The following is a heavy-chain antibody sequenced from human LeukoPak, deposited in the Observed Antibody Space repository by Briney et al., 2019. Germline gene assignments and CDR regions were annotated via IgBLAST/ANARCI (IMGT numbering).Heavy chain of an antibody. V-gene: IGHV3-64*02. CDR1: GFTFSSYA. D-gene: IGHD1-7*01. CDR2: ISSNGGST. Sequence: GGSLRLSCAASGFTFSSYAMHWVRQAPGKGLEYVSAISSNGGSTYYADSVKGRFTISRDNSKTTLYLQMNSLRAEDTAVYYCAKDLFREELPNAFDIWGQGTMVTVSS. J-gene: IGHJ3*02. CDR3: AKDLFREELPNAFDI.